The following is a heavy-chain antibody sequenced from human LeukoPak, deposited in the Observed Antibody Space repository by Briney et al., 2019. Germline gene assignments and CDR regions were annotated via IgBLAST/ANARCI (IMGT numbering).Heavy chain of an antibody. CDR2: IYYSGST. D-gene: IGHD3-3*01. CDR1: GGSISSYY. CDR3: ARAHTIFGVVIIPYFDY. Sequence: PSETLSLTCTVSGGSISSYYWSWTRQPPGKGLEWIGYIYYSGSTNYNPSLKSRVTISVDTSKNQFSLKLSSVTAADTAVYYCARAHTIFGVVIIPYFDYWGQGTLVTVSS. J-gene: IGHJ4*02. V-gene: IGHV4-59*01.